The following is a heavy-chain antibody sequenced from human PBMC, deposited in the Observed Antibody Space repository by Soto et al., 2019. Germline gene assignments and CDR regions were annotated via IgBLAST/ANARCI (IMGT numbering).Heavy chain of an antibody. Sequence: QVQLVESGGGVVQPGRSLRLSCSVSGFTFSSHAMHWVRQAPGKGLEWVALISYDGSNKYYADSVKGRVTTSRDNSKNTRYLQMNRLRVEETAVYYWARDDEGGSDCDLGYWGQGALGSVYS. D-gene: IGHD1-26*01. CDR3: ARDDEGGSDCDLGY. CDR2: ISYDGSNK. CDR1: GFTFSSHA. V-gene: IGHV3-30-3*01. J-gene: IGHJ4*02.